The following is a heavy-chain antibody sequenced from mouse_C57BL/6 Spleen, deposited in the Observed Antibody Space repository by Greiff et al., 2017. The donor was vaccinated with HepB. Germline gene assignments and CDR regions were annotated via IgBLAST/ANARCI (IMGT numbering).Heavy chain of an antibody. V-gene: IGHV1-81*01. CDR1: GYTFTSYG. D-gene: IGHD1-1*01. Sequence: QVQLQQSGAELARPGASVKLSCKASGYTFTSYGISWVKQRTGQGLEWIGEIYPRSGNTYYNEKFKGKATLTADKSSSTAYMELRSLTSEDSAVYFCARAYGSSYGGWYFDVWGTGTTVTVSS. CDR2: IYPRSGNT. CDR3: ARAYGSSYGGWYFDV. J-gene: IGHJ1*03.